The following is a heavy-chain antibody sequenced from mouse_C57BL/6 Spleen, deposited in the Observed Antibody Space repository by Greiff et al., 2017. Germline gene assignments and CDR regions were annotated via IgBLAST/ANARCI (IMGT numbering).Heavy chain of an antibody. CDR1: GYTFTSYW. J-gene: IGHJ4*01. Sequence: QVQLQQPGAELVKPGASVKMSCKASGYTFTSYWITWVKQRPGQGLEWIGDFYPGSGSTNYNEKFKGKATLTVDTSSSTAYMQLSSLTSEDSAVYYCARRDYYGSSYRAMDYWGQGTSVTVSS. D-gene: IGHD1-1*01. CDR3: ARRDYYGSSYRAMDY. V-gene: IGHV1-55*01. CDR2: FYPGSGST.